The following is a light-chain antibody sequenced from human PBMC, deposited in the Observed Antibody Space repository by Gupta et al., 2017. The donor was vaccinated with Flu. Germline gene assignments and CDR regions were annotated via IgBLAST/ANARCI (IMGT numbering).Light chain of an antibody. CDR2: DAS. Sequence: DILVTQSPPSLSASVGDRVTITCQASQDISNYLNWYQQKPGKAPKLLIYDASNLEAGVPSRFSGSGSGTEFTFTISSLQPEDFATYYCQQYDAFPPCTFGQGTKLEIK. V-gene: IGKV1-33*01. J-gene: IGKJ2*02. CDR1: QDISNY. CDR3: QQYDAFPPCT.